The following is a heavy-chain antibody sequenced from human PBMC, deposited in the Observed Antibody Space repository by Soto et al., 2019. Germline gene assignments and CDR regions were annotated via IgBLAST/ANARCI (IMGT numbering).Heavy chain of an antibody. J-gene: IGHJ3*02. CDR3: ARGGGFVSPIVVVKDAFDI. D-gene: IGHD3-22*01. CDR2: IWYDGSNK. CDR1: GFTFSSYG. V-gene: IGHV3-33*01. Sequence: GGSLRLSCAASGFTFSSYGMHWVRQAPGKGLEWVAVIWYDGSNKYYADSVKGRFTISRDNSKNTLYLQMSSLRSEDPAVYYCARGGGFVSPIVVVKDAFDIWGQGTMVTVSS.